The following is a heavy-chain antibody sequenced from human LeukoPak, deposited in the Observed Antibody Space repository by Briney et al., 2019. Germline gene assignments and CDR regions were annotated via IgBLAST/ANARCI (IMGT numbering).Heavy chain of an antibody. CDR3: ATEGPFGDPNWFDP. Sequence: SETLSLTCTVSGGSISSYYWSWIRQPPGKGLEWIGYISYSGSTNYNPSLKSRVTISLDTSKKQFSLKLSSVTAADTAVYYCATEGPFGDPNWFDPWGQGTLVTVSS. CDR2: ISYSGST. CDR1: GGSISSYY. V-gene: IGHV4-59*01. D-gene: IGHD4-17*01. J-gene: IGHJ5*02.